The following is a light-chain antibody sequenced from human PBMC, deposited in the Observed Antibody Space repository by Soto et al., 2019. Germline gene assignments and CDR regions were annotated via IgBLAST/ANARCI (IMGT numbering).Light chain of an antibody. Sequence: QSVLTQPPSASGTPGQRVTLSCSGSSSNIGGNNVNWYQHLPGTAPKLLIHSNNQRPSGVPDRFSGSKSGTSASLVISGLQSEDEADYYCCSYVGRNTYVFGTGTKLTVL. V-gene: IGLV1-44*01. CDR1: SSNIGGNN. J-gene: IGLJ1*01. CDR2: SNN. CDR3: CSYVGRNTYV.